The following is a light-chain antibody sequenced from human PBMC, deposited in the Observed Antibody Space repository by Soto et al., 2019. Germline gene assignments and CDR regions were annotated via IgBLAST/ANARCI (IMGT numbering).Light chain of an antibody. CDR1: SSNIGAGYP. Sequence: QSVLTQPPSVSGAPGQRVTVSCIGNSSNIGAGYPVHWYQQTPGKAPKLLIYGNTNRPSGVPDRFSGSNSGTSASLAITGLQAEDEADYYCQSFESSLSGWVFGGGTKVTVL. CDR3: QSFESSLSGWV. CDR2: GNT. V-gene: IGLV1-40*01. J-gene: IGLJ3*02.